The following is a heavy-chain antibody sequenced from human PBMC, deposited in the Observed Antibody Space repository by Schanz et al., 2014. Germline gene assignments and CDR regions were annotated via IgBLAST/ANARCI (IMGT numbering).Heavy chain of an antibody. Sequence: QVQLVQSGAEVKKPGASVKVSCKASGYTFTSYYIHWVRQAPGQGLEWMGKINPSSGTTRIAQNLQGRLTVTRDTSTSTVNMELSSLRSEDTAVYYCARGGFFDSTSFDSWGQGPLVTVSS. D-gene: IGHD2-2*01. CDR2: INPSSGTT. J-gene: IGHJ4*02. V-gene: IGHV1-46*04. CDR1: GYTFTSYY. CDR3: ARGGFFDSTSFDS.